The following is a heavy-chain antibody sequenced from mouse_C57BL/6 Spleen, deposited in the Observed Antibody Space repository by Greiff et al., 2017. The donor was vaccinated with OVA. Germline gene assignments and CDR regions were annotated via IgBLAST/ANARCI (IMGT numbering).Heavy chain of an antibody. Sequence: VQLQQPGAELVKPGASVKMSCKASGYTFTSYWITWVKQRPGQGLEWIGDIYPGSGSTNYNEKFKSKATLTVDTSSSTAYMQLSSLTSEDSAVYNCARWGYGSSLDMDYWGQGTSVTVSS. D-gene: IGHD1-1*01. CDR2: IYPGSGST. CDR3: ARWGYGSSLDMDY. CDR1: GYTFTSYW. V-gene: IGHV1-55*01. J-gene: IGHJ4*01.